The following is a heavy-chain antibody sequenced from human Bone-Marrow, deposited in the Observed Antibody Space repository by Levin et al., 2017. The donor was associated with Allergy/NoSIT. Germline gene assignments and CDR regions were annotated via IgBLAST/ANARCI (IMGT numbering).Heavy chain of an antibody. J-gene: IGHJ6*02. D-gene: IGHD3-16*01. CDR3: AKGGITLWGSHMDV. CDR2: VHPNSGGK. Sequence: RGESLKISCEASGYTFTDYYIHWMRQAPGQGLEWMGWVHPNSGGKDYAQKYEARVTMTRDTSLRTAYMDLSSLTSDDTAVYYCAKGGITLWGSHMDVWGQGTAVYVSS. CDR1: GYTFTDYY. V-gene: IGHV1-2*02.